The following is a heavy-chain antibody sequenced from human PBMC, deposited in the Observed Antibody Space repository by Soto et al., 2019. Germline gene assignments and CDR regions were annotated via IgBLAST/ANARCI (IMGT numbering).Heavy chain of an antibody. CDR3: ARGGYSSTWSNLLDRSGLDV. V-gene: IGHV1-69*06. CDR2: IVPLFRTT. J-gene: IGHJ6*02. Sequence: QVQLVQAGAEAKKPGPSVKVSCKTSGGTFSSYAISWVRQAPGQGVEWMGGIVPLFRTTNYAQKFQGRVTITTDTATYTVYMELSRLRLGDTAVYYCARGGYSSTWSNLLDRSGLDVWGQGTTVTVSS. D-gene: IGHD6-13*01. CDR1: GGTFSSYA.